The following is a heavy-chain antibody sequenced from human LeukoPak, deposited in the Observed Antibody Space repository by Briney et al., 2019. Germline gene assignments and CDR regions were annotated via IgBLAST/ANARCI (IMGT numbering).Heavy chain of an antibody. V-gene: IGHV4-4*07. CDR2: IYTSGST. J-gene: IGHJ3*02. CDR1: GGSISSYY. D-gene: IGHD3-16*01. Sequence: PSETLSLTCTVSGGSISSYYWSWIRQPAGKGLEWIGRIYTSGSTNYNPSLKSRVTMSVDTSKNQFSLKLSSVTAEDTAVYYCARSLPFTAQGLDAFDIWGQGRMVTVSS. CDR3: ARSLPFTAQGLDAFDI.